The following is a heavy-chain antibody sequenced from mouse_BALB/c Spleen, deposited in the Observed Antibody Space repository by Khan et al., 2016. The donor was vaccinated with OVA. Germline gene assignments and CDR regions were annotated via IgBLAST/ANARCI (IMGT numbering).Heavy chain of an antibody. CDR3: ARVYGGDCDY. CDR1: GYSITSDYA. V-gene: IGHV3-2*02. D-gene: IGHD1-1*01. CDR2: ISYSGNT. Sequence: QLEESGPGLVKPSQSLSLTCTVTGYSITSDYAWNWIRQFPGNKLEWMGYISYSGNTNTNPSLKSRISITRDTSKNQFFLQLNSVTTEDTATYYCARVYGGDCDYWGQGTTLTVSS. J-gene: IGHJ2*01.